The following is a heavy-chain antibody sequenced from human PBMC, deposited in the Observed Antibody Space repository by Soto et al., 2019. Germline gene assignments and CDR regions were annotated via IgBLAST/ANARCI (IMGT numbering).Heavy chain of an antibody. CDR1: GDSISSSSYY. CDR3: ASGNCSSTSCYAQYYYYYYGMDV. J-gene: IGHJ6*02. V-gene: IGHV4-39*01. D-gene: IGHD2-2*03. CDR2: IYYSGST. Sequence: SVTLSLTCTVSGDSISSSSYYWGWIRQPPGKGLEWIGSIYYSGSTYYNPSLKSRVTISVDTSKNQFSLKLSSVTAADTPVYYCASGNCSSTSCYAQYYYYYYGMDVWGQGTTVTVSS.